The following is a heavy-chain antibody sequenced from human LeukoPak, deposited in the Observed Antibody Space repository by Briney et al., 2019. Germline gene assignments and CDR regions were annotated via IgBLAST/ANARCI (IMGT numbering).Heavy chain of an antibody. CDR1: GFTFNSFA. CDR3: AKSLGVGGYTRYKGFDQ. CDR2: ISCSDGSS. D-gene: IGHD3-16*02. V-gene: IGHV3-23*01. J-gene: IGHJ4*02. Sequence: GGSLRLSCAASGFTFNSFAMNWVRQAPGKGLEWVSSISCSDGSSHYADFVKGRFTISRDNSKNTLHLQMNSLRAEDTAVYYCAKSLGVGGYTRYKGFDQWGQGTLVTVSS.